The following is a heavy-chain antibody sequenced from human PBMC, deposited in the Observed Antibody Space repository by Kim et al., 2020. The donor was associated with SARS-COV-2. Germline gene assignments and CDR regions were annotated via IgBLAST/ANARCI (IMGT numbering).Heavy chain of an antibody. V-gene: IGHV4-4*02. Sequence: SLKSGVTISVDKSKHQFSLKLSSVTAADTAVYYCARAGKSSSGWFWGFDYWGQGTLVTVSS. D-gene: IGHD6-19*01. J-gene: IGHJ4*02. CDR3: ARAGKSSSGWFWGFDY.